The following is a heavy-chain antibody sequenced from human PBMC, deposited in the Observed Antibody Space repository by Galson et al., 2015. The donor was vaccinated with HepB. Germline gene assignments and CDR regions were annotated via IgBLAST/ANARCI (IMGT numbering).Heavy chain of an antibody. CDR3: AKLRLQFPASLKGMDDN. D-gene: IGHD5-12*01. J-gene: IGHJ4*02. CDR2: IKQDGSEK. V-gene: IGHV3-7*01. CDR1: GFTFSSYW. Sequence: SLRLSCAASGFTFSSYWMSWVRQAPGKGLEWVTNIKQDGSEKYYVDSVKGRFTISRDNAKNSLYLQMNSLRAEDTAVYYCAKLRLQFPASLKGMDDNWGQGTLVTVSS.